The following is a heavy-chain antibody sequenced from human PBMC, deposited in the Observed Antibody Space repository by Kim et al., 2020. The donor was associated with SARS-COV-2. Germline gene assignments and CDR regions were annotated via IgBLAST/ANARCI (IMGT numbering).Heavy chain of an antibody. J-gene: IGHJ6*02. Sequence: SETLSLTCTVSGGSISSYYWSWIRQPPGKGLEWIGYIYYSGSTNYNPSLKSRVTISVDTSKNQFSLKLSSVTAADTAVYYCARVFMVRGVMVYYYGMDVWGQGTTVTVSS. V-gene: IGHV4-59*01. CDR2: IYYSGST. CDR3: ARVFMVRGVMVYYYGMDV. D-gene: IGHD3-10*01. CDR1: GGSISSYY.